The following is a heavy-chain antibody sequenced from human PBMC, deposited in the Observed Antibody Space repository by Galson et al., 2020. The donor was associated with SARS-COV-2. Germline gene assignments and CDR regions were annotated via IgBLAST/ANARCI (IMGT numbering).Heavy chain of an antibody. Sequence: SETLSLTCAVSGTTISSGSYSWNWIRQPPGKGLEWIGYIYHSGGTYYNPSLKSRVTISGDRSKNQFSLRLSSVTAADTAVYYCARLHYGEYAPEAFDIWGPGTRVTVAS. V-gene: IGHV4-30-2*01. CDR3: ARLHYGEYAPEAFDI. CDR1: GTTISSGSYS. D-gene: IGHD4-17*01. CDR2: IYHSGGT. J-gene: IGHJ3*02.